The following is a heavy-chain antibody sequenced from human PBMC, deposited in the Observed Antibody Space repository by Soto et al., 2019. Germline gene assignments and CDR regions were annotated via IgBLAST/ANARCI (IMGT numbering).Heavy chain of an antibody. CDR1: GFTFSSYG. CDR3: AKELIPSTMGDYYGMDV. V-gene: IGHV3-30*18. D-gene: IGHD3-10*01. J-gene: IGHJ6*02. Sequence: QVQLVESGGGVVQPGRSLRLSCAASGFTFSSYGMHWVRQAPGKGLEWVAVISYDGSNKCYADSVKGRFTISRDNSKNTLYLQMNSLRAEDTAVYYCAKELIPSTMGDYYGMDVWGQGTTVTVSS. CDR2: ISYDGSNK.